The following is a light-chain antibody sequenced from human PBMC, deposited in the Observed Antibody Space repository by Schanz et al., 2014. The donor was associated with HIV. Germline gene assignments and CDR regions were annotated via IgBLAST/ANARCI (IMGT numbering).Light chain of an antibody. V-gene: IGKV2-28*01. Sequence: DIVMTQSPLSLPVAPGEPASISCRPSQGLLHSNGYNNFDWYLQKPGKSPQLLIYLGSNRASGVPDRFSGSGSGTDFTLNISRVEAEDVGVYYCMQALQTPCTFGQGTKLEIK. CDR2: LGS. J-gene: IGKJ2*02. CDR3: MQALQTPCT. CDR1: QGLLHSNGYNN.